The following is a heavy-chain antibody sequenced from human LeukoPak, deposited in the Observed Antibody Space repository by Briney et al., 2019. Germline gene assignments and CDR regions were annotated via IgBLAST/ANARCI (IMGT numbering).Heavy chain of an antibody. Sequence: SETLSLTCTVSGGSISSYYWSWIRQPPGKGLEWIGYIYYSGSTNYNPSLKSRVTISADTSKNQFSLKLSSVTAADTAVYYCARVPPYYYDSSGYLTPTFDYWGQGTLVTVSS. V-gene: IGHV4-59*01. D-gene: IGHD3-22*01. CDR2: IYYSGST. CDR1: GGSISSYY. CDR3: ARVPPYYYDSSGYLTPTFDY. J-gene: IGHJ4*02.